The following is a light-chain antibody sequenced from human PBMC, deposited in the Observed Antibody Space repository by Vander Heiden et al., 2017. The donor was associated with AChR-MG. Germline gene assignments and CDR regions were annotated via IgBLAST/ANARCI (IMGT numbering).Light chain of an antibody. CDR1: KLGYKY. J-gene: IGLJ2*01. V-gene: IGLV3-1*01. CDR3: QAWDSSTVV. Sequence: SYELTQPPSLSVSPGQTASITCSGDKLGYKYVCWYQQKPRQSPVLVIYQDSTRPSGIPELFSGSNSGNTAPLTISGTQAMDESDYYCQAWDSSTVVFGGGTKLTVL. CDR2: QDS.